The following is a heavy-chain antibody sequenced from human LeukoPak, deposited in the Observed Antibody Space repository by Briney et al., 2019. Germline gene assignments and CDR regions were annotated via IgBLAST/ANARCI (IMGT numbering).Heavy chain of an antibody. CDR3: ARSGEEQQLVLDY. Sequence: SETLSLTCAVYGGSFSGYYWSWICQPPGKGVEWIGEINHSGSTNYNPSLKSRVTISVDTSKNQFSLKLSSVTAAETAVYYCARSGEEQQLVLDYWGQGTLVTVSS. D-gene: IGHD6-13*01. J-gene: IGHJ4*02. CDR1: GGSFSGYY. CDR2: INHSGST. V-gene: IGHV4-34*01.